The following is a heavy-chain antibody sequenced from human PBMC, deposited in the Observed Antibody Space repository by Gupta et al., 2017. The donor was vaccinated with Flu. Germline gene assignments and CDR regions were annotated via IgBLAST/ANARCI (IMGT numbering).Heavy chain of an antibody. D-gene: IGHD2-2*01. CDR3: ARVAVVVPAAMDY. J-gene: IGHJ4*02. Sequence: EVLLVESVGGLVQPGGALRLSCAASGFSFCYHYMDWVRQAPEKGLEWVARVRKKVNSYTTEYAASVKGRFTISRDDSKNSLFLQMDSLKTEDTAVYYCARVAVVVPAAMDYWGQGTLVTVSS. CDR1: GFSFCYHY. CDR2: VRKKVNSYTT. V-gene: IGHV3-72*01.